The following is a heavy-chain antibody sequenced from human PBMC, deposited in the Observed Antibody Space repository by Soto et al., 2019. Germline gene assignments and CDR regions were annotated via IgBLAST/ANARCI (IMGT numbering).Heavy chain of an antibody. CDR1: GFTFSDYY. CDR2: ISSSGSTI. CDR3: ASYCTNGVCYTMSFDY. J-gene: IGHJ4*02. Sequence: PGGSLRLSCAASGFTFSDYYMSWIRQAPGKGLEWVSYISSSGSTIYYADSVKGRFTISRDNAKNSLYLQMNSLRAEDTAVYYCASYCTNGVCYTMSFDYWGQGTLVTVSS. V-gene: IGHV3-11*01. D-gene: IGHD2-8*01.